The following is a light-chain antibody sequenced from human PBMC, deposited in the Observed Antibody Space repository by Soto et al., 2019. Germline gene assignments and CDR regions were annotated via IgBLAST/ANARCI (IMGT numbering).Light chain of an antibody. J-gene: IGKJ4*01. CDR1: QSINTY. CDR3: QQSYSTPRT. Sequence: DIQMTQSPSSLSASVGDRVTITCRTSQSINTYLNWYQQKPGEAPKLLIYAASILQNGVPSTFSGSGSGTAFTLTISTLQPEDFATYYCQQSYSTPRTFGGGTKVEVK. V-gene: IGKV1-39*01. CDR2: AAS.